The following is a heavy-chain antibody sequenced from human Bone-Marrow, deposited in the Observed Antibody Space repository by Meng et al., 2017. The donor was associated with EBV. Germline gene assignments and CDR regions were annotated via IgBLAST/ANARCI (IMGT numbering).Heavy chain of an antibody. V-gene: IGHV3-30-3*01. CDR1: GFTFSSYA. CDR3: ARSRRSSGWSFDY. CDR2: ISYDGSNK. Sequence: QVQLVESGGGVVQPGRFLRLSCAASGFTFSSYAMHWVRQAPGKGLEWVAVISYDGSNKYYADSVKGRFTISRDNSKNTLYLQMNSLRAEDTAVYYCARSRRSSGWSFDYWGQGTLVTVSA. J-gene: IGHJ4*02. D-gene: IGHD6-19*01.